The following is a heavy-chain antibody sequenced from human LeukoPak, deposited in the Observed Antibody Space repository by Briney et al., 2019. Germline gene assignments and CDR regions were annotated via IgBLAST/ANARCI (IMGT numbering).Heavy chain of an antibody. V-gene: IGHV1-69*06. J-gene: IGHJ4*02. Sequence: VASVKVSCKASGGTFSSYAISWVRQAPGQGLEWMGGIFPIFGTANYAQKFQGRVTITADKSTSTAYMGLSSLRSEDTAVYYCGRGYCSGGSCDGFDYWKQGTLVTVSS. CDR3: GRGYCSGGSCDGFDY. CDR2: IFPIFGTA. D-gene: IGHD2-15*01. CDR1: GGTFSSYA.